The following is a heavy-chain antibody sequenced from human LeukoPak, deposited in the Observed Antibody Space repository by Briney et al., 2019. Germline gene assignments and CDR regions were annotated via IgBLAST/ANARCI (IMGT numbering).Heavy chain of an antibody. CDR1: GGTFSSYA. CDR2: IIPIFGTA. J-gene: IGHJ4*02. CDR3: ARESGGSGAPSFDY. V-gene: IGHV1-69*06. D-gene: IGHD3-10*01. Sequence: ASVKVSCKASGGTFSSYAISWVRQAPGQGLEWMGGIIPIFGTANYAQKFQGRVTITADKSTSTAYMELSSLRSEDTAVYYRARESGGSGAPSFDYWGQGTLVTVSS.